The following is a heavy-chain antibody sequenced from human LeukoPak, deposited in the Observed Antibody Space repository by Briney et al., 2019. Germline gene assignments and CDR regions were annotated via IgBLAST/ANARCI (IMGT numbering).Heavy chain of an antibody. Sequence: PGGSLRLSCAGSGFTSSSYEMSWVRQAPGKGLEWVSYISTSGGTTYYADSVKGRFTISRDIAENSLYLQMNSLRGEDTAVYYCARVRGYYYMDVWGKGTTVTVSS. V-gene: IGHV3-48*03. CDR1: GFTSSSYE. D-gene: IGHD3-10*01. CDR2: ISTSGGTT. J-gene: IGHJ6*03. CDR3: ARVRGYYYMDV.